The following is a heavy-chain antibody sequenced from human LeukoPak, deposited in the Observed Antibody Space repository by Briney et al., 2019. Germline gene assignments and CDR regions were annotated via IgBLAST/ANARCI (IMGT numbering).Heavy chain of an antibody. CDR2: ISGSGGST. CDR1: GFTFSSYA. J-gene: IGHJ4*02. CDR3: AKGSGWQQLVPYYFDY. Sequence: GASLRLSCAASGFTFSSYAMSWVRQAPGKGLEWVSAISGSGGSTYYADSVKGRFTISRDNSKNTLYLQMNSLRAEDTAVYYCAKGSGWQQLVPYYFDYWSQGTLVTVSS. D-gene: IGHD6-6*01. V-gene: IGHV3-23*01.